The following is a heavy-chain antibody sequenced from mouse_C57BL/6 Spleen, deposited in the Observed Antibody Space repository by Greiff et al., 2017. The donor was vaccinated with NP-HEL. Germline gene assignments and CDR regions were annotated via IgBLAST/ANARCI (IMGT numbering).Heavy chain of an antibody. Sequence: EVQGVESGGGLVKPGGSLKLSCAASGFTFSDYGMHWVRQAPEKGLEWVAYISSGSSTIYYADTVKGRFTISRDNAKNTLFLQMTSLRSEDTAMYYCARSGYYGSSYAMDYWGQGTSVTVSS. CDR1: GFTFSDYG. V-gene: IGHV5-17*01. J-gene: IGHJ4*01. D-gene: IGHD1-1*01. CDR3: ARSGYYGSSYAMDY. CDR2: ISSGSSTI.